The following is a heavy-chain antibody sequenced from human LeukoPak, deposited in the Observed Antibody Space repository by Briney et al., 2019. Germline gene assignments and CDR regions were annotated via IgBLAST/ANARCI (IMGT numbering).Heavy chain of an antibody. CDR3: VRPHLSAFDI. CDR1: GGSISSYY. J-gene: IGHJ3*02. D-gene: IGHD2/OR15-2a*01. CDR2: IYYSGST. Sequence: PSETLSLTCTVSGGSISSYYWSWIRQPPGKGLEWIGYIYYSGSTNYNPSLKSRVTISVDTSKNQFSLKLSSVTAADTAVYYCVRPHLSAFDIWGQGTMVTVSS. V-gene: IGHV4-59*08.